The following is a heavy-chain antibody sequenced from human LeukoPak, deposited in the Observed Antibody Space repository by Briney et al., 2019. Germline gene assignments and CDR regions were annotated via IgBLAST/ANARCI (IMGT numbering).Heavy chain of an antibody. Sequence: SETLSLTCTVSGGSISSSSYYWGWIRQPPGKGLEWIGSIYYSGSTYYNPSLKSRVSISVDTSKNQFSLKLSSVTAADTAVYYCARDQSLLLSNRVCLDIWGQGTMVTVSS. CDR3: ARDQSLLLSNRVCLDI. CDR2: IYYSGST. D-gene: IGHD2-2*01. J-gene: IGHJ3*02. V-gene: IGHV4-39*07. CDR1: GGSISSSSYY.